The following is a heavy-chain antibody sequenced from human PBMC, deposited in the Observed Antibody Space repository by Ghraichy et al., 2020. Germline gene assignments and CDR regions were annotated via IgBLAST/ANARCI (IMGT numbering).Heavy chain of an antibody. D-gene: IGHD5-18*01. CDR1: GFTFSSYA. J-gene: IGHJ3*02. CDR2: ISYDGSNK. V-gene: IGHV3-30*04. CDR3: AREHSYANHDAFDI. Sequence: GGSLRLSCAASGFTFSSYAMHWVRQAPGKGLEWVAVISYDGSNKYYADSVKGRFTISRDNSKNTLYLQMNSLRAEDTAVYYCAREHSYANHDAFDIWGQGTMVTVSS.